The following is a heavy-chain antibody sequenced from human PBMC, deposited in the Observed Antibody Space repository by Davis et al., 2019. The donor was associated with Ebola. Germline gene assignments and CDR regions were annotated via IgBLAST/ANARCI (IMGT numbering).Heavy chain of an antibody. CDR2: IRSKANSYAT. CDR3: AREGRYGDPKAYYYYYYGMDV. D-gene: IGHD4-17*01. J-gene: IGHJ6*02. V-gene: IGHV3-73*01. Sequence: GGSLRLSCAASGFTFSGSAMHWVRQASGKGLEWVGRIRSKANSYATAYAASVKGRFTISRDDSKNTAYLQMNSLRAEDTAVYYCAREGRYGDPKAYYYYYYGMDVWGQGTTVTVSS. CDR1: GFTFSGSA.